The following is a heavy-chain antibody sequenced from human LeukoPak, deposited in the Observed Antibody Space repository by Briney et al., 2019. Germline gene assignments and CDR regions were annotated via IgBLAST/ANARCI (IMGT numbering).Heavy chain of an antibody. CDR1: GFTFSSYA. D-gene: IGHD1-26*01. V-gene: IGHV3-30*01. Sequence: GGSLRLSCAVSGFTFSSYAMHWVRQAPGKGLEWVAVISYDGSNKYYADSVKGRFTISRDNSKNTLYLQMNSLRAEDTAVYYCARGNSGSYPMDYWGQGTLVTVSS. CDR2: ISYDGSNK. CDR3: ARGNSGSYPMDY. J-gene: IGHJ4*02.